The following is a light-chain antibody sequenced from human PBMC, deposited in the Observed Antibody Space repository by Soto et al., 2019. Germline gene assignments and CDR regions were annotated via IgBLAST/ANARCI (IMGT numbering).Light chain of an antibody. CDR3: QNFDSAPQT. J-gene: IGKJ1*01. V-gene: IGKV1-39*01. Sequence: DIQMTQSPSSLSASVGDRVTITCRTSQSINNCLNWYQQKPGKAPKLLIYGASSLQGGVPLRFSGSGSGTDFTLTISSLQPEDFATYYCQNFDSAPQTFGQGTKVDIK. CDR1: QSINNC. CDR2: GAS.